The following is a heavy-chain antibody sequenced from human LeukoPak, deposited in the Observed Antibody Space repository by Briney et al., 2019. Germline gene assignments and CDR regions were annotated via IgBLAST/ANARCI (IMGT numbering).Heavy chain of an antibody. Sequence: GESLKISCKGSGSSFTSYWIGWVRQMPGKGLEWMGIIYPSDSDTRYSPSFQGQVTISVDKSISTAYLQWSSLKASDTAMYYCARTSSSWYNYWGQGTLVTVSS. CDR3: ARTSSSWYNY. V-gene: IGHV5-51*01. CDR2: IYPSDSDT. J-gene: IGHJ4*02. CDR1: GSSFTSYW. D-gene: IGHD6-13*01.